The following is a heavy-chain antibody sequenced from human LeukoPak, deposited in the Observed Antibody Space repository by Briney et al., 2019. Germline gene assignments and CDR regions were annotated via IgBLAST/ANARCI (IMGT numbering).Heavy chain of an antibody. CDR2: IKQDGTEK. CDR1: GFTFSNYA. J-gene: IGHJ4*02. CDR3: ATDLGSSRPNF. D-gene: IGHD6-13*01. Sequence: GGSLRLSCAGSGFTFSNYAMSWVRQAPGKGLEWVANIKQDGTEKYYVDSAKGRFTISRDNAKNSLYLQMNSLRAEDTAVYYCATDLGSSRPNFWGQGTLVTVSS. V-gene: IGHV3-7*01.